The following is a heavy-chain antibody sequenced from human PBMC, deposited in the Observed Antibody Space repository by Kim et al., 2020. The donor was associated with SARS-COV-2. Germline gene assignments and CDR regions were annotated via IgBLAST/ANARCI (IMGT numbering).Heavy chain of an antibody. Sequence: ASVKVSCKASGYTFTSYGISWVRQAPGQGLEWMGWISAYNGNTNYAQKLQGRVTMTTDTSTSTAYMELRSLRSDDTAVYYCARLDYSNYESLFYYYYYMDVWGKGTTVTVSS. CDR2: ISAYNGNT. CDR1: GYTFTSYG. V-gene: IGHV1-18*01. D-gene: IGHD4-4*01. J-gene: IGHJ6*03. CDR3: ARLDYSNYESLFYYYYYMDV.